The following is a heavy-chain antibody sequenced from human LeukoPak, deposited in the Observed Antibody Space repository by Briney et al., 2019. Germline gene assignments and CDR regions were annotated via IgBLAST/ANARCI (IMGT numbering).Heavy chain of an antibody. J-gene: IGHJ3*02. CDR3: AAQYGWGAFDI. V-gene: IGHV3-64*01. CDR1: GFTFSSYA. CDR2: ISSNGGST. Sequence: PGGSLRLSCAASGFTFSSYAMEWVRQARGKGVEYVLAISSNGGSTYYANSVKGRFTISRDNSKNTLYLQMGSLRAEDMAVYYCAAQYGWGAFDIWGQGTMVTVSS. D-gene: IGHD6-19*01.